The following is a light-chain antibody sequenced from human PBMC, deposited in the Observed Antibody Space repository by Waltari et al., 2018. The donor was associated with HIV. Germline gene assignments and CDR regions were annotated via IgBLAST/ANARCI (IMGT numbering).Light chain of an antibody. V-gene: IGKV3-20*01. CDR1: QSVSSSY. Sequence: EIVFTHSPATLSFSPGERATLSCRASQSVSSSYLAWYQQKPGQAPRLLIYGASSRATGIPDRFSGSGSGTDFTLTISRLEPEDSAVYYCQQYGSSPYTFGQGTKLEIK. CDR3: QQYGSSPYT. J-gene: IGKJ2*01. CDR2: GAS.